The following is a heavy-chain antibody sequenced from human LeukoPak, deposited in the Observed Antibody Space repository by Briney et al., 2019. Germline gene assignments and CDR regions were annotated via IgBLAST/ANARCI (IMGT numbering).Heavy chain of an antibody. CDR1: GCAFTGYY. CDR3: AKAPEEGWLLLDY. D-gene: IGHD3-3*01. Sequence: ASVKVSCKASGCAFTGYYLHWVRQAPGQGLEWMGWMNPNSGGTHFAQRFQGRVTMTRDTIISTAYMELSRLRSDDTAVYYCAKAPEEGWLLLDYWGQGTLVTVSS. CDR2: MNPNSGGT. J-gene: IGHJ4*02. V-gene: IGHV1-2*02.